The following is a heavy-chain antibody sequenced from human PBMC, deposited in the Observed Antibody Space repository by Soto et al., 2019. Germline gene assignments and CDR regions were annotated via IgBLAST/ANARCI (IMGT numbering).Heavy chain of an antibody. CDR2: ISGGGGTT. D-gene: IGHD6-19*01. CDR3: AKQAGYSSDPFDY. CDR1: GFTFSNYA. Sequence: GGSLRLSCAASGFTFSNYAMSWVRQAPGKGLEWVSIISGGGGTTYYADSVKGRFTISRDNSKNTVHLQINSLRVEDTAVYYCAKQAGYSSDPFDYWGQGTLVTVSS. J-gene: IGHJ4*02. V-gene: IGHV3-23*01.